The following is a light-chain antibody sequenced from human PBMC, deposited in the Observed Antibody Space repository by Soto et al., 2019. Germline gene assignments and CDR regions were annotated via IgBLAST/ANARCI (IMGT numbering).Light chain of an antibody. CDR2: AAS. V-gene: IGKV3D-15*01. CDR3: QHSRNWPRT. CDR1: QSVSSD. J-gene: IGKJ1*01. Sequence: EIVMTQSPATLSVSTGERATLSCRASQSVSSDLAWYQQKPGQTPNLLIYAASTCATGIPARFSGSGSGTEFTLTISSLHADDFALYYLQHSRNWPRTFGQGTKVEI.